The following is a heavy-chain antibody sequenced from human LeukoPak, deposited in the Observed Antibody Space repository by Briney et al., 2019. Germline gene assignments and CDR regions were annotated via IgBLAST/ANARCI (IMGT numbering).Heavy chain of an antibody. CDR3: AIDYYASGNYYNGPHN. CDR1: GYTFTSYG. J-gene: IGHJ4*02. V-gene: IGHV1-24*01. Sequence: GASVKVSCKASGYTFTSYGISWVRQAPGKGLEWMGGFDPDDGEALYAQQFQGGVSMTEDTSAGTVYMELSSLRSEDTAVYYCAIDYYASGNYYNGPHNWGPGTLVTVSS. D-gene: IGHD3-10*01. CDR2: FDPDDGEA.